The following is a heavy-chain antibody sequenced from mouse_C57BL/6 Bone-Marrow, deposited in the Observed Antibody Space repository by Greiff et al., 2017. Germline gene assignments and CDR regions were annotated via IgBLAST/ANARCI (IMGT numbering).Heavy chain of an antibody. V-gene: IGHV14-1*01. Sequence: VQLKQSGAELVRPGASVKLSCTASGFNINDSYMHWVKQRPEQGLEWIGRIDPEDGDTEYAPKFPGKATMTAATSSNTAYLQLSSLTSEDTAVYYCTTVVAHWYYDVWGAGTTVTVSS. J-gene: IGHJ1*01. CDR2: IDPEDGDT. D-gene: IGHD1-1*01. CDR3: TTVVAHWYYDV. CDR1: GFNINDSY.